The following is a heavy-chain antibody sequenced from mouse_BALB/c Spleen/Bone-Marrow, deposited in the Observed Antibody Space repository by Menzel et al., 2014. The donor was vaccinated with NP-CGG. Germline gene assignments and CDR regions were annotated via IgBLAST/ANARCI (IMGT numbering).Heavy chain of an antibody. CDR2: ISSGSSTI. CDR1: GFTFSSFG. V-gene: IGHV5-17*02. Sequence: EVKLEESGGGLVQPGGSRKLSCAASGFTFSSFGMHWVRRAPEKGLEWVAYISSGSSTIYYADTVKGRFTITRDNPKNALFLQMTSLRSEDTAMCYCARLTFPTATYYYAMDYWGQGTSVTVSS. CDR3: ARLTFPTATYYYAMDY. D-gene: IGHD1-2*01. J-gene: IGHJ4*01.